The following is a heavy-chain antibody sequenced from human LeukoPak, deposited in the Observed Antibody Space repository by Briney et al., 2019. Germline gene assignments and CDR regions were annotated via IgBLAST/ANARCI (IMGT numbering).Heavy chain of an antibody. J-gene: IGHJ6*03. CDR2: IYTSGSN. CDR3: AREVADYGGYYYYHYMDV. Sequence: SETLSLTCAVYGGSFSGYYWSWIRQPAGKGLEWVGRIYTSGSNNYNPSLKSRVTMSVDTSKNQFSLKLSSVTAADTAMYYCAREVADYGGYYYYHYMDVWGKGTTVTISS. D-gene: IGHD4-23*01. CDR1: GGSFSGYY. V-gene: IGHV4-4*07.